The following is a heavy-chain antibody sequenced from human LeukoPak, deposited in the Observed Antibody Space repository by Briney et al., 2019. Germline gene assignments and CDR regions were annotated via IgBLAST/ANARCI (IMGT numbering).Heavy chain of an antibody. CDR1: GFTFTSSA. V-gene: IGHV1-58*02. CDR2: IVVGSGNT. Sequence: GTSGKVSCKASGFTFTSSAMQWVRQARGQRLEWIGWIVVGSGNTNYAQKFQERVTITRDMSTSTAYMELSSLRSEDTAVYYCFTVTTGVPNAFDIWGQGTMVTVSS. J-gene: IGHJ3*02. D-gene: IGHD4-17*01. CDR3: FTVTTGVPNAFDI.